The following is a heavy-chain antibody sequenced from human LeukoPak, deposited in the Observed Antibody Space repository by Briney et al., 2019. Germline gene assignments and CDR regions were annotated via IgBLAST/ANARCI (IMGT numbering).Heavy chain of an antibody. V-gene: IGHV3-48*01. Sequence: GGSLRLSCAASGFAFSSYSMNWVRQAPGKGLEWVSYISSSSSTIYYADSVKGRFTISRDNAKNSLYLQMNSLRAEDTAVYYCARGAEDIVVVPAADIDYWGQGTLVTVSS. CDR1: GFAFSSYS. CDR2: ISSSSSTI. CDR3: ARGAEDIVVVPAADIDY. J-gene: IGHJ4*02. D-gene: IGHD2-2*01.